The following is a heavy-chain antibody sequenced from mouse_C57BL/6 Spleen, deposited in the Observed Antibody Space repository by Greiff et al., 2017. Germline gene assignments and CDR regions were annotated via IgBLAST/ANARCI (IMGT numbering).Heavy chain of an antibody. D-gene: IGHD1-1*01. Sequence: QVQLKQSGAELARPGASVKLSCKASGYTFTSYGISWVKQRTGQGLEWIGEIYPRSGNTYYNEKFKGKATLTADKSSSTAYMELRSLTSEDSAVYFCARYDYGSSFDYWGQGTTRTVSS. CDR1: GYTFTSYG. CDR3: ARYDYGSSFDY. J-gene: IGHJ2*01. CDR2: IYPRSGNT. V-gene: IGHV1-81*01.